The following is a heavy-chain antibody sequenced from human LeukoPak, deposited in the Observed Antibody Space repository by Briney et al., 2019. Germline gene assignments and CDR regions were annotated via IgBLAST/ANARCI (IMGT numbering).Heavy chain of an antibody. Sequence: PGGSLRLSCAASRFTFSIYAMSWVRQAPGKGLEWVSGISGSGGDTYYADSVKGRFTISRDNSKNTLYLQMNSLRAEDTAVYYCAKDRGNWNPEYYFDYWGQGTLVTVSS. V-gene: IGHV3-23*01. CDR3: AKDRGNWNPEYYFDY. CDR1: RFTFSIYA. D-gene: IGHD1-20*01. CDR2: ISGSGGDT. J-gene: IGHJ4*02.